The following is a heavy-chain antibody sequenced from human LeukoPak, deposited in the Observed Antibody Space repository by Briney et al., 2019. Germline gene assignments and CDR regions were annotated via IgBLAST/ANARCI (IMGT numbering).Heavy chain of an antibody. CDR3: ARESGYCSGGSCYDWFDP. D-gene: IGHD2-15*01. Sequence: PSETLSLTCAVSGGSISSSNWWSWVRQPPGKGLEWIGEIYHSGSTNYNPSLKSRVTISVDKSKNQFSLKLSSVTAADTAVYYCARESGYCSGGSCYDWFDPWGQGTLVTVSS. CDR1: GGSISSSNW. J-gene: IGHJ5*02. V-gene: IGHV4-4*02. CDR2: IYHSGST.